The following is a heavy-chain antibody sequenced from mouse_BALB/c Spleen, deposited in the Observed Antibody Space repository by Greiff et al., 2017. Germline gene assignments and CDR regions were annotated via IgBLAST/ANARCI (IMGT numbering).Heavy chain of an antibody. CDR3: ARAPYGNYDY. J-gene: IGHJ2*01. CDR2: ISSGGST. Sequence: EVQLVESGGGLVKPGGSLKLSCAASGFTFSSYAMSWVRQTPEKRLEWVASISSGGSTYYPDSVKGRFTISRDNARNILYLQMSSLRSEDTAMYYCARAPYGNYDYWGQGTTLTVSS. V-gene: IGHV5-6-5*01. CDR1: GFTFSSYA. D-gene: IGHD2-1*01.